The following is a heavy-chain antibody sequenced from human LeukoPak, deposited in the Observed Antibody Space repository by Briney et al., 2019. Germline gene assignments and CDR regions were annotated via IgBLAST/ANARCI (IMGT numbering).Heavy chain of an antibody. J-gene: IGHJ4*02. Sequence: SVKVSCKASGGTFSSYAISWVRQAPGQGLEWMGRIIPILGIANYAQKFQGRVTITADKSTSTAYMELSSLRSEDTAVYYCARGPYYYDSSGSPPDYWGQGTLVTVSS. V-gene: IGHV1-69*04. CDR2: IIPILGIA. CDR3: ARGPYYYDSSGSPPDY. D-gene: IGHD3-22*01. CDR1: GGTFSSYA.